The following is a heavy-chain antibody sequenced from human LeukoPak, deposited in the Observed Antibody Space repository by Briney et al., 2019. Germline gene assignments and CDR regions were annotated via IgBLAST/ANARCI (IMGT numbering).Heavy chain of an antibody. Sequence: GASVKVSCKASGYTFTSYYMHWVRQAPGQGLEWMGIINPSGGSTSYAQKFQGWVTMTRDTSISTAYMELSRLRSDDTAVYYCARAGGSTQQLYWFDPWGQGTLVTVSS. V-gene: IGHV1-46*01. D-gene: IGHD6-13*01. CDR2: INPSGGST. CDR3: ARAGGSTQQLYWFDP. CDR1: GYTFTSYY. J-gene: IGHJ5*02.